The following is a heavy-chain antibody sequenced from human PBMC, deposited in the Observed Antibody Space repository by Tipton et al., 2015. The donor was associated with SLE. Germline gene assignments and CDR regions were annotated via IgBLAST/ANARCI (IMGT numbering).Heavy chain of an antibody. CDR1: GGSFSGYY. Sequence: TLSLTCAVYGGSFSGYYWSWIRQPPGKGLEWIAEINHSGSSNYNPSLKSRVTISVDTSKNQFSLTLSSVTAADTAVYYCARGKRHYDVLTGYYSKPHYFDFWGQGTVVAVSP. J-gene: IGHJ4*02. D-gene: IGHD3-9*01. V-gene: IGHV4-34*01. CDR2: INHSGSS. CDR3: ARGKRHYDVLTGYYSKPHYFDF.